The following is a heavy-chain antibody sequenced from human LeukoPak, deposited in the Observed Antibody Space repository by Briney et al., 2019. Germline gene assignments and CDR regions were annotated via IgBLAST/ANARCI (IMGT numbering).Heavy chain of an antibody. CDR3: ARDSHGSFDY. Sequence: PGGSLRLSCAASGFTFSSYSMNWVRQAPGKGLEWVSSISTSSSYIHYADSVKGRFTISRDNAKNSLYLQMNSLRAEDTAVYYCARDSHGSFDYWGQGTLVTVSS. D-gene: IGHD5-24*01. CDR1: GFTFSSYS. CDR2: ISTSSSYI. V-gene: IGHV3-21*01. J-gene: IGHJ4*02.